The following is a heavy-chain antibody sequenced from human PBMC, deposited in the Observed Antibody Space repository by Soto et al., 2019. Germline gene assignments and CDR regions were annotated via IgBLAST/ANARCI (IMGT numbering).Heavy chain of an antibody. CDR3: AKEPRLLFAFDI. CDR2: ISYDGSNK. V-gene: IGHV3-30*18. J-gene: IGHJ3*02. CDR1: GFTFSSYS. Sequence: GGSLRLSCAASGFTFSSYSMHWVRQAPGKGLEWVAVISYDGSNKYYADSVKGRFTISRDNSKNTLYLQMNSLRAEDTAVYYCAKEPRLLFAFDIWGQGTMVTVSS. D-gene: IGHD2-15*01.